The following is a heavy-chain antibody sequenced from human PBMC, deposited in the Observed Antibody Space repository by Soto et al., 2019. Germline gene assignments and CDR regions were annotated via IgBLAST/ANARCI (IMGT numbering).Heavy chain of an antibody. D-gene: IGHD5-18*01. CDR1: GYRFTTYW. V-gene: IGHV5-51*01. Sequence: GSLKISCDCSGYRFTTYWIGLVRQMPGKGLGWMGIIYPGDSDATYSPSFQGQVTISADKSISTAYLQWSSLKASDTAIYYCARSEDSGYNYEASMDVWGQGT. J-gene: IGHJ6*02. CDR3: ARSEDSGYNYEASMDV. CDR2: IYPGDSDA.